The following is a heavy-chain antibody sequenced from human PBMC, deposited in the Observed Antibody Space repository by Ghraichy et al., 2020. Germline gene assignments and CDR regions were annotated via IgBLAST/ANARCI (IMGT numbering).Heavy chain of an antibody. D-gene: IGHD5-18*01. CDR3: ARGGYSYATKVGGYYYYYGMDV. CDR1: GGSFRNYA. CDR2: IIPIFGTA. Sequence: SVKVSCKTSGGSFRNYAITWVRQAPGQGLEWMGGIIPIFGTANYAQKFQGRVTITADESTRTAYMELSSLRSEDTAVYYCARGGYSYATKVGGYYYYYGMDVWGQGTTVTVSS. V-gene: IGHV1-69*13. J-gene: IGHJ6*02.